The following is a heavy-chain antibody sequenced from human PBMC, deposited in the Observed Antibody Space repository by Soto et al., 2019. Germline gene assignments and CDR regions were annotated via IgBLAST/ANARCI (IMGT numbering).Heavy chain of an antibody. CDR1: GFTFDDYA. Sequence: AGGSLRLSCAASGFTFDDYAMHWVRQAPGKGLEWVSGISWNSGSIGYADSVKGRFTISRDNAKNSLYLQMNSLRAEDTALYYCAKEISNDILTGYYSSSGMDVWGQGTTVTVSS. V-gene: IGHV3-9*01. D-gene: IGHD3-9*01. J-gene: IGHJ6*02. CDR2: ISWNSGSI. CDR3: AKEISNDILTGYYSSSGMDV.